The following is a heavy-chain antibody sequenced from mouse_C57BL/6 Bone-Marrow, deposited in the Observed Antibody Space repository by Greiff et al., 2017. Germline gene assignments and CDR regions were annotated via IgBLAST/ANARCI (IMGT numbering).Heavy chain of an antibody. CDR1: GFTFSSYG. D-gene: IGHD2-2*01. CDR2: ISSGGSYT. Sequence: VQLQQSGGDLVKPGGSLKLSCAASGFTFSSYGMPWVSQTPDQRLEWVATISSGGSYTYYPDSVQGRFTISRDNAKNTTYLQMTSLTSDDTAMYYCARHLLSMCTTGIFDYWGQGTTLTVSS. V-gene: IGHV5-6*01. CDR3: ARHLLSMCTTGIFDY. J-gene: IGHJ2*01.